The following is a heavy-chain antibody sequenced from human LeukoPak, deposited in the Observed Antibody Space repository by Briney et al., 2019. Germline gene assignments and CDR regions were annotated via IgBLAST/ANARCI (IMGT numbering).Heavy chain of an antibody. D-gene: IGHD3-22*01. CDR2: ISSSSSTI. CDR1: GFTFSSYS. J-gene: IGHJ3*02. V-gene: IGHV3-48*01. Sequence: GGSLRLSCAASGFTFSSYSMNWVRQAPGKGLEWVSYISSSSSTIYYADSVKGRFTISRDNAKNSLYLQMNSLRAEDTAVYYCAREPWYYYDSSGYYYADAFDIWGQGTMVTVSS. CDR3: AREPWYYYDSSGYYYADAFDI.